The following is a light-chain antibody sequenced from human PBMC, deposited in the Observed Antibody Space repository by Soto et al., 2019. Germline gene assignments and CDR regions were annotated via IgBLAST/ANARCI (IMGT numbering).Light chain of an antibody. Sequence: DIQMTQSPSTLSASVGDRVTITCRASPSISSWLAWYQQKPGKAPKLLIYKASTLQSGVPSRFSGSGSGTEFTLSISSLQPDDSATYYCKQYNDNWTFGQGTKVEIK. CDR2: KAS. V-gene: IGKV1-5*03. CDR3: KQYNDNWT. J-gene: IGKJ1*01. CDR1: PSISSW.